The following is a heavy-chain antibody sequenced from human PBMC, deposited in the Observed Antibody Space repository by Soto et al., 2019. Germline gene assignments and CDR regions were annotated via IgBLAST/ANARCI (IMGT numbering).Heavy chain of an antibody. CDR1: GYTLTELS. J-gene: IGHJ5*02. CDR3: ATDLSRSGSHYHWSDP. Sequence: GASVKVSCEVSGYTLTELSMHWVRQAIGKGLEWMGGFDPEDGETMYAQKFQGRVTMTEDTSTDTAYMELSSLRSEDTAVYYCATDLSRSGSHYHWSDPWGQGTLVTVSS. CDR2: FDPEDGET. D-gene: IGHD3-10*01. V-gene: IGHV1-24*01.